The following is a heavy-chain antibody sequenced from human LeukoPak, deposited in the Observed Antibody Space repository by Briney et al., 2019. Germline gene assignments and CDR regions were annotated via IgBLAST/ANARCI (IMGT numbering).Heavy chain of an antibody. V-gene: IGHV1-18*01. CDR2: ISAYNGNT. CDR3: ARVGCSGGSCTDY. D-gene: IGHD2-15*01. J-gene: IGHJ4*02. CDR1: GYTFTSYG. Sequence: ASVKVSCKASGYTFTSYGISWVRQAPGQGLEWMGWISAYNGNTNYAQKLQGRVTVTTDTSTSTAHMELRSLRSDDTAVYYCARVGCSGGSCTDYWGQGTLVTVSS.